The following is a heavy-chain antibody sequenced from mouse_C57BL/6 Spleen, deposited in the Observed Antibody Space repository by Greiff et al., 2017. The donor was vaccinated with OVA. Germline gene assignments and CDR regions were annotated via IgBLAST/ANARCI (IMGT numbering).Heavy chain of an antibody. CDR2: IDPETGGT. CDR1: GYTFTDYE. CDR3: TNGNSYFDY. V-gene: IGHV1-15*01. Sequence: VQRVESGAELVRPGASVTLSCKASGYTFTDYEMHWVKQTPVHGLEWIGAIDPETGGTAYNQKFKGKAILTADKSSSTAYMELRSLTSEDSAVYYCTNGNSYFDYWGQGTTLTVSS. J-gene: IGHJ2*01. D-gene: IGHD2-1*01.